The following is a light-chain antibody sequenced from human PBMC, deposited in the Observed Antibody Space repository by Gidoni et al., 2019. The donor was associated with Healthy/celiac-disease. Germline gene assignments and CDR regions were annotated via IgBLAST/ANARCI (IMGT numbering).Light chain of an antibody. Sequence: DIVMTQSSDSLAVSLGERATINCKSSQSVLYSSNNKNYLAWYQQKPGQPPKLLIYWASTRESGFPDRFSGSGSGTDFTLTISSLQAEDVAVYYCQQYYSTPWTFGQGTKVEIK. V-gene: IGKV4-1*01. CDR3: QQYYSTPWT. CDR2: WAS. J-gene: IGKJ1*01. CDR1: QSVLYSSNNKNY.